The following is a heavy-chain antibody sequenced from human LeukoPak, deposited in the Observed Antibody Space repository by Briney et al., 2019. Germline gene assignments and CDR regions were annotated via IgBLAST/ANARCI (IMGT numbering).Heavy chain of an antibody. D-gene: IGHD6-19*01. J-gene: IGHJ6*03. CDR3: ATAPYSSGWYGSFYYMDV. CDR2: IIPIFGTA. CDR1: GGTFSSYA. V-gene: IGHV1-69*13. Sequence: ASVKVSRKASGGTFSSYAISWVRQAPGQGLEWMGGIIPIFGTANYAQKFQGRVTITADESTSTAYMELSSLRSEDTAVYYCATAPYSSGWYGSFYYMDVWAKGTTVTISS.